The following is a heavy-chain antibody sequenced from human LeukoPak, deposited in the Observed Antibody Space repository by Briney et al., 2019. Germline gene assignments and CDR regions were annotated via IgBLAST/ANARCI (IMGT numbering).Heavy chain of an antibody. CDR3: AEGGYCSSTSCYIGLDD. D-gene: IGHD2-2*02. V-gene: IGHV1-69*05. CDR1: GGAFSSYA. Sequence: SVKVSCKASGGAFSSYAISWVRQAPGQGLEWMGGIIHIFGTANYAQKFQGRVTITTDESTSTAYMELSSLRSEDTAVYYCAEGGYCSSTSCYIGLDDWGQGTLVTVSS. CDR2: IIHIFGTA. J-gene: IGHJ4*02.